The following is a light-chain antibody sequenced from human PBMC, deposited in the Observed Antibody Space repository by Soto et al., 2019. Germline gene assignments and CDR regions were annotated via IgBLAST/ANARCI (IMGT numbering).Light chain of an antibody. J-gene: IGKJ5*01. CDR3: QQYIRRPLS. V-gene: IGKV3-15*01. CDR2: DAS. CDR1: QDVTNS. Sequence: EILMTQSQATLSLSPGEGVTLSCRAAQDVTNSVAWYQQKSGQAPRLLIYDASARASGVSARFSGSGSGTDFTLTISGLQAEDFAVYFCQQYIRRPLSFGQGTRLEIK.